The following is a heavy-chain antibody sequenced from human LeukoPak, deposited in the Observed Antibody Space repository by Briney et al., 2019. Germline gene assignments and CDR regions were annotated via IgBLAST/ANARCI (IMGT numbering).Heavy chain of an antibody. CDR1: GYTFTGYY. Sequence: GPSVKVSCKASGYTFTGYYMHWVRQAPGQGLEWMGWINPNSGGTNYAQKFQGRVTMTRDTSISTAYMELSRLRSDDTAVYYCALQLGYCSGGSCYHAEYFQHWGQGTLVTVSS. J-gene: IGHJ1*01. D-gene: IGHD2-15*01. CDR2: INPNSGGT. CDR3: ALQLGYCSGGSCYHAEYFQH. V-gene: IGHV1-2*02.